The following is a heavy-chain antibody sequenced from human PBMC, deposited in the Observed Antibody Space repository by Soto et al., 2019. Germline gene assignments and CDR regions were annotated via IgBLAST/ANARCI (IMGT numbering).Heavy chain of an antibody. V-gene: IGHV4-34*01. CDR3: ATMWSGYNSY. CDR2: INHSGST. D-gene: IGHD6-25*01. J-gene: IGHJ4*01. CDR1: GGSFSYYY. Sequence: PSETLSLTCAVYGGSFSYYYWSWIRQPPGKGLEWIGEINHSGSTNCNPSLKSRVSISVDTSKNQFSLRLTSVTAADTALYYCATMWSGYNSYWGHGILVTVSS.